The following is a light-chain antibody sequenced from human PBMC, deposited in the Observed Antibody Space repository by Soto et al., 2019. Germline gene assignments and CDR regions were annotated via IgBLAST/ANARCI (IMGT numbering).Light chain of an antibody. J-gene: IGKJ1*01. Sequence: DIQMTQSPFTLSASGGDRVTITCRASQSISSWLAWYQQKPGKAPKLLIYKASSLESVVPSRFSGSESGTEFTLTISSLQPYDFATYYCQQYNSYPWTFGQGTKVEIK. CDR3: QQYNSYPWT. V-gene: IGKV1-5*03. CDR2: KAS. CDR1: QSISSW.